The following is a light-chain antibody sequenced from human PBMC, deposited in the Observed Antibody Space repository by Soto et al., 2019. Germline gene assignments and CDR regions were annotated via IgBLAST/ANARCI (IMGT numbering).Light chain of an antibody. CDR3: QQYNSYLYT. CDR2: KAS. J-gene: IGKJ2*01. Sequence: DIQMTQSTSTLSASVGDRVTITCRASQSISSWLAWYQQKPGKAPKLLIYKASSLESGVASRFSGSGSGTEFTLTISSLQPDDFATYYCQQYNSYLYTFGQGTKLEIK. CDR1: QSISSW. V-gene: IGKV1-5*03.